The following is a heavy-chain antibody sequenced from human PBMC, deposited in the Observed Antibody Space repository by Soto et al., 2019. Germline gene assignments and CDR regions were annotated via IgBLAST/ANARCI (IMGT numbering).Heavy chain of an antibody. CDR2: ISYDGSNK. J-gene: IGHJ4*02. V-gene: IGHV3-30*18. CDR1: GFTFSSYG. CDR3: AKARYSGGIGDFWSAALRDY. D-gene: IGHD3-3*01. Sequence: QVQLVESGGGVVQPGRSLRLSCAASGFTFSSYGMHWVRQAPGKGLEWVAVISYDGSNKYYADSVKGRFTISRDNSKNTLYLQMNSLRAEDTAVYYCAKARYSGGIGDFWSAALRDYWGQGTLVTVSS.